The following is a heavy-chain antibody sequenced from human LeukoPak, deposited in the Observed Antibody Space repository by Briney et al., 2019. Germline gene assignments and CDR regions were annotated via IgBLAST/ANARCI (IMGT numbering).Heavy chain of an antibody. CDR1: GYTFTSYG. Sequence: ASVKVSSKASGYTFTSYGISWVRQAPGQGLEWMGWISAYNGNTNYAQKLQGRVTMTTDTSTSTAYMELRSLRSDDTAVYYCARAAYCSSTSCYTPTYFDYWGQGTLVTVSS. CDR2: ISAYNGNT. V-gene: IGHV1-18*01. D-gene: IGHD2-2*02. CDR3: ARAAYCSSTSCYTPTYFDY. J-gene: IGHJ4*02.